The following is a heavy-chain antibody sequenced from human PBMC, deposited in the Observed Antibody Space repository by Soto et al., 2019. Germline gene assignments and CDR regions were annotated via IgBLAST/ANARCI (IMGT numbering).Heavy chain of an antibody. CDR3: ARATPVGWELPRGPYFDY. CDR1: GYTFTSYA. CDR2: INAGNGNT. V-gene: IGHV1-3*01. Sequence: GASVKVSCKASGYTFTSYAMHWVRQAPGQRLEWMGWINAGNGNTKYSQKFQGRVTITRDTSASTAYMELSSLRSEDTAVYYCARATPVGWELPRGPYFDYWGQGTLVTVSS. D-gene: IGHD1-26*01. J-gene: IGHJ4*02.